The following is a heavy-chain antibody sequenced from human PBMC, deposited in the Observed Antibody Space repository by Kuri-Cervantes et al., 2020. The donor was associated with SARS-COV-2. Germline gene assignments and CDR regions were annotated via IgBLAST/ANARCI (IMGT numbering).Heavy chain of an antibody. CDR3: AKDLGRPNWFDP. CDR2: ISGSGGSK. CDR1: GFTFSSYA. Sequence: GEALKISCAASGFTFSSYAMSWVRQAPGKGLEWVSAISGSGGSKYYADSMKGRFTISRDNSKNTLYLQMNSLRAEDTAVYYCAKDLGRPNWFDPWGQGTLVTVSS. V-gene: IGHV3-23*01. J-gene: IGHJ5*02.